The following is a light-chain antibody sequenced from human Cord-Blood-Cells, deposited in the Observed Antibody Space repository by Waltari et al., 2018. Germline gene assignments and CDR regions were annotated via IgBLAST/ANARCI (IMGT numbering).Light chain of an antibody. CDR3: QQSSNWPLT. CDR1: QSVSSY. V-gene: IGKV3-11*01. J-gene: IGKJ4*01. Sequence: EIVLTQSPATLSLSPGERATFSCRASQSVSSYLACYQQKPGQAPRLLIYDASNRATGIPARFSGSGSVTDFTLTISSLAPEDFAVYYCQQSSNWPLTFGGGTKVEIK. CDR2: DAS.